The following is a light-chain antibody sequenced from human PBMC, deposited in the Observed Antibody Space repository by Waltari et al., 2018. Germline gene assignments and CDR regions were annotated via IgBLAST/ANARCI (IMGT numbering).Light chain of an antibody. CDR1: SSDGGGYAY. Sequence: QSALTQPASVSGSPGQSIPIPCTGTSSDGGGYAYVPWYLHHPGKAPKLMIYDVNERPSGVSNRFSGSKSGNTASLTISGLQAEDEADYYCMSYTTSSTLIFGGGTKVTVL. CDR3: MSYTTSSTLI. V-gene: IGLV2-14*03. J-gene: IGLJ2*01. CDR2: DVN.